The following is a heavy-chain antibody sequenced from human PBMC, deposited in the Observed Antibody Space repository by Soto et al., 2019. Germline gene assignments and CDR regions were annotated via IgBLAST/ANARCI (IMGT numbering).Heavy chain of an antibody. J-gene: IGHJ5*02. CDR2: IYYSGST. V-gene: IGHV4-31*03. CDR3: ASEYSSSSWFDP. Sequence: SETLSLTCTVSGGSISSGGYYWSWIRQHPGKGLEWIGYIYYSGSTYYNPSLKSRLTMSLDTSKNHFSLKLTSVTAADTAVYYCASEYSSSSWFDPWGQGALVTVSS. CDR1: GGSISSGGYY. D-gene: IGHD6-6*01.